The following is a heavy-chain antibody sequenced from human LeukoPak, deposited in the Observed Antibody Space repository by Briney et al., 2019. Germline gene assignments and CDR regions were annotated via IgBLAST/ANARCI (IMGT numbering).Heavy chain of an antibody. J-gene: IGHJ4*02. CDR2: ISAYNGNT. CDR1: GYTFTSYG. V-gene: IGHV1-18*01. CDR3: AREVPKYYYDSSGYYPLDY. Sequence: ASVKVSCKASGYTFTSYGISWVRQAPGQGLEWMGWISAYNGNTNYAQKLQGRVTMTTDTSTSTAYMELRSLRSDDTAVYYCAREVPKYYYDSSGYYPLDYWGQGTLVTVSS. D-gene: IGHD3-22*01.